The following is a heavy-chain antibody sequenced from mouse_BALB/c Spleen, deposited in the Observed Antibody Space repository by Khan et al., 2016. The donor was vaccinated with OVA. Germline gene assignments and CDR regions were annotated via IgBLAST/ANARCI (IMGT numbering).Heavy chain of an antibody. J-gene: IGHJ2*01. CDR1: GYSFTGYF. V-gene: IGHV1-20*02. CDR2: INPHIGET. Sequence: VQLQQSGPELVKPGASVKISCKASGYSFTGYFMNWVMQSHGKSLEWIGRINPHIGETFYNQKFRDKATLTVDESSSTAHMELRSLASEDSAVFYCARTYGRDFDYWGQGNTLTVAS. CDR3: ARTYGRDFDY. D-gene: IGHD1-1*01.